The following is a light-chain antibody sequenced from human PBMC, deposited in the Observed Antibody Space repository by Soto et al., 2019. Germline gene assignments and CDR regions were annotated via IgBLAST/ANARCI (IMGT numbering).Light chain of an antibody. CDR3: QQYGSSGT. V-gene: IGKV3-20*01. J-gene: IGKJ1*01. Sequence: TPSPTTLSSSPAHRSTYSVRASQSVRSERLAWYQQKPGQAPRLLIYGASNRATGIPDRFSGSGSGTDFTLTISRLEPEDFAVYYCQQYGSSGTFGQGTKVDIK. CDR1: QSVRSER. CDR2: GAS.